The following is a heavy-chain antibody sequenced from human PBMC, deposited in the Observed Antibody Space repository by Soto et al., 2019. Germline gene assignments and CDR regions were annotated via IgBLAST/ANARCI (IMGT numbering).Heavy chain of an antibody. CDR3: ASLGPAAPPEDAFDI. CDR1: GYTFTSYG. J-gene: IGHJ3*02. D-gene: IGHD2-2*01. CDR2: ISAYNGNT. V-gene: IGHV1-18*01. Sequence: ASVKVSCKASGYTFTSYGISWVRQAPGQGLEWMGWISAYNGNTNYAQKLQGRVTMTTDTSTSTAYMELRSLRSDDTAVYYCASLGPAAPPEDAFDIWGQGTMGTVSS.